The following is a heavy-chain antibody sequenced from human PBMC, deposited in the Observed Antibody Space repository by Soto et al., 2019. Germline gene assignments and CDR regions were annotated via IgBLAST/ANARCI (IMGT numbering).Heavy chain of an antibody. D-gene: IGHD3-9*01. Sequence: EVQLVESGGGLVKPGGSLRLSCAASGFTFSSYSMNWVRQAPGKGLEWVSSISSSSSYIYYADSVKGRFTISRDNAKNSLYLQMNSLRAEDTAVYYCARDLRYFDWSPIGWGQGTLVTVSS. CDR1: GFTFSSYS. CDR2: ISSSSSYI. CDR3: ARDLRYFDWSPIG. V-gene: IGHV3-21*01. J-gene: IGHJ4*02.